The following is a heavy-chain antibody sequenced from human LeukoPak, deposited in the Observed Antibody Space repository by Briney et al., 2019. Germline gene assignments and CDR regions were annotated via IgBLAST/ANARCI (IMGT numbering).Heavy chain of an antibody. Sequence: SETLSLTCTVSGGSISSYYWSWIRQPPGKGLEWIGYIYTSGSTNYNPSLKSRVTISVDTSKNQFSLKLSSVTAADTAVYYCARVGIQRSPTGIDYWGQGTLVTVSS. CDR1: GGSISSYY. J-gene: IGHJ4*02. D-gene: IGHD5-18*01. CDR3: ARVGIQRSPTGIDY. V-gene: IGHV4-4*09. CDR2: IYTSGST.